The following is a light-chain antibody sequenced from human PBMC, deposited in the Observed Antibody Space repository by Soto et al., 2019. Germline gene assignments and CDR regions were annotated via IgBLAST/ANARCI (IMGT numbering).Light chain of an antibody. V-gene: IGKV3-20*01. CDR1: QSVSSRN. J-gene: IGKJ2*01. CDR2: GAS. CDR3: LRYGDSPPAYT. Sequence: EIVLTQSPGTVSLSPGERATLSCRASQSVSSRNLAWYRQKPGQAPSLLIFGASNRATGIPDLFSGSGSGTDFTLTISRLEPEDCAVYYCLRYGDSPPAYTFGQGTNVEIK.